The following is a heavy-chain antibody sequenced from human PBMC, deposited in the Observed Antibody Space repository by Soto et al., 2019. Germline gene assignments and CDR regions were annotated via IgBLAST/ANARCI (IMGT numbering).Heavy chain of an antibody. CDR1: GDSIISSSQY. J-gene: IGHJ5*02. CDR3: ARHWIAGSSIP. CDR2: IHYSGTS. Sequence: SETLSLTCSFSGDSIISSSQYWGWIRQPPGKGLEWIGSIHYSGTSYYNPSLKSRVTIFVDTSKNQLSLKLSSVTAADTAVYYCARHWIAGSSIPWGQGTLVTVSS. D-gene: IGHD2-21*01. V-gene: IGHV4-39*01.